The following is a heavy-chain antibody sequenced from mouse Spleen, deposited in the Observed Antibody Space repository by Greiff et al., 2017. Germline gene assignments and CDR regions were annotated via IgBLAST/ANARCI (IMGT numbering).Heavy chain of an antibody. D-gene: IGHD1-1*01. CDR1: GYTFTSYW. CDR2: IYPGNSDT. Sequence: EVKLMESGTVLARPGASVKMSCKASGYTFTSYWMPWVKQRPGQGLEWIGAIYPGNSDTSYNQKFKGKAKLTAVTSTSTAYMELSSLTNEDSAVYYCTREDGSSYGYFDVWGAGTTVTVSS. CDR3: TREDGSSYGYFDV. J-gene: IGHJ1*01. V-gene: IGHV1-5*01.